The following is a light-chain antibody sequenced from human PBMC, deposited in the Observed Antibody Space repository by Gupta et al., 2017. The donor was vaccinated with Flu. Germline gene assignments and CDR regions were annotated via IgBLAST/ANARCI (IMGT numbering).Light chain of an antibody. J-gene: IGKJ3*01. CDR1: QSVSSN. CDR3: QQHNNWPPIT. V-gene: IGKV3-15*01. Sequence: EIVMTQSPATLSVSPGERATLSCRASQSVSSNLAWYQQKPGQAPRLLIYGASTRATGIPARFSGSGCGTEFTLTISSRQSEDFAVYYCQQHNNWPPITFGHGTKVDIK. CDR2: GAS.